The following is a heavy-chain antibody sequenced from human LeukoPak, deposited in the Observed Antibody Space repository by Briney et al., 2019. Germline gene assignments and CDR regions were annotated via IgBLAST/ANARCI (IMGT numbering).Heavy chain of an antibody. CDR3: ARAFGFGGPFYYYYGMDV. V-gene: IGHV3-7*03. Sequence: GGSLRLSCAASGFTFSSYWMSWVRQAPGKGLEWVANIKQDGSEKYYVDSVKGRFTISRDNAKNSLYLQMNSLRAEDTAVYYCARAFGFGGPFYYYYGMDVWGQGTTVTVSS. D-gene: IGHD3-10*01. J-gene: IGHJ6*02. CDR2: IKQDGSEK. CDR1: GFTFSSYW.